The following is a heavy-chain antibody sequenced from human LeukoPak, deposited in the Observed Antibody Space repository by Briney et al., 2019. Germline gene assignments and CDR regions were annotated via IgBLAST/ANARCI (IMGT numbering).Heavy chain of an antibody. Sequence: GASVRLSCKASGGTFSSYAISWVRQAPGQGLEWMGGISPICGTANYAQKFQGRVTITADESTSTAYMELSSLRSEDTAVYYCARDRPPRSGPVVVTATDAFDIWGQGTMVTVSS. V-gene: IGHV1-69*13. D-gene: IGHD2-21*02. CDR3: ARDRPPRSGPVVVTATDAFDI. CDR1: GGTFSSYA. J-gene: IGHJ3*02. CDR2: ISPICGTA.